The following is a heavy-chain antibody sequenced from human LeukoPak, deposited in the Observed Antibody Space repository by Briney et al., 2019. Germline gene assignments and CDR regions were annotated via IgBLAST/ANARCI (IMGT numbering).Heavy chain of an antibody. V-gene: IGHV3-72*01. CDR2: TRNKANSYTT. Sequence: GGSLRLSCVASGFTFSDHYMDWVRQAPGKGLEWVGRTRNKANSYTTEYAASVKGRFTISRDDSKNSLYLQMNSLKTEDTAVYYCARGGGSSWYFAFDIWGQGTMVTVSS. J-gene: IGHJ3*02. CDR1: GFTFSDHY. CDR3: ARGGGSSWYFAFDI. D-gene: IGHD6-13*01.